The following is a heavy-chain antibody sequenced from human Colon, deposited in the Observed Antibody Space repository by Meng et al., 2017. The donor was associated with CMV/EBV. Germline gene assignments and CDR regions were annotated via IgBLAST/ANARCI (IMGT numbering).Heavy chain of an antibody. D-gene: IGHD1/OR15-1a*01. CDR3: ARDLAYLQQVHSHYFDY. Sequence: SIINTAYCWGWSRQPPGKGLQWIGSIYYGGNTYYNPSLRNRITMSVDTSKNQFSLKLNSVTAADTALYFCARDLAYLQQVHSHYFDYWGQGALVTVSS. J-gene: IGHJ4*02. CDR1: SIINTAYC. CDR2: IYYGGNT. V-gene: IGHV4-39*07.